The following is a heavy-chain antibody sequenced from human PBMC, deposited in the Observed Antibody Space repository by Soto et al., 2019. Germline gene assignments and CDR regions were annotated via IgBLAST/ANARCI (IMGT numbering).Heavy chain of an antibody. V-gene: IGHV3-15*07. D-gene: IGHD3-22*01. CDR3: TTGPTQYYYDRTTKRGDGGPAFDI. CDR2: IKSKTDGGTT. CDR1: GFTFSNAW. J-gene: IGHJ3*02. Sequence: GGSLRLSCAASGFTFSNAWMNWVRQAPGKGLEWVGRIKSKTDGGTTDYAAPVKGRFTISRDDSKNTLYLQMNSLKTEDTAVYYCTTGPTQYYYDRTTKRGDGGPAFDIWGQGTMVTVSS.